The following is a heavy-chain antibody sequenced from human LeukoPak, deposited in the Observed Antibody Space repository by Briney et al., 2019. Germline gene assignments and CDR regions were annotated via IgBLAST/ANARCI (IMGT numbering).Heavy chain of an antibody. D-gene: IGHD6-13*01. V-gene: IGHV4-38-2*01. CDR1: GYSISSGYY. CDR2: IYHSGST. CDR3: ARGYSSSWYGDY. J-gene: IGHJ4*02. Sequence: SETLSLTCAVSGYSISSGYYWGWIRQPPGKGLEWIGSIYHSGSTYYNPSLKSRVTISVDTSKNQFSLKLSSVTAADTAVYYCARGYSSSWYGDYSGQGTLVTVSS.